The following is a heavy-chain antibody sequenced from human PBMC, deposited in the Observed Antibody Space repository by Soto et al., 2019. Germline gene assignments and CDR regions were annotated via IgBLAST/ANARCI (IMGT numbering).Heavy chain of an antibody. Sequence: QVQLVESGGDLVKPGGSLRLSCAASGFTFSDYYMSWIRQAPGKGLEWVSSITSSGSTTYYTDSVKGRFTISRDNAKNSLYLQVNSLRAEVTAVYYCARERCSYGPYYFDYWGQGTLVTVSS. CDR2: ITSSGSTT. CDR3: ARERCSYGPYYFDY. J-gene: IGHJ4*02. V-gene: IGHV3-11*01. D-gene: IGHD5-18*01. CDR1: GFTFSDYY.